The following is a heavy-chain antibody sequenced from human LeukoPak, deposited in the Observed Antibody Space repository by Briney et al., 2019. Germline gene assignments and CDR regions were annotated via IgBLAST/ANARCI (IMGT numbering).Heavy chain of an antibody. CDR3: ARALYSMTTVTTEYWFDY. J-gene: IGHJ4*02. CDR1: GGSISSGDYY. Sequence: PSETLSLTCTASGGSISSGDYYWSWIRQPPGKGLEWIGYIYYSGSTYYNPSLQSRVIISVDTSKNQFSLKLTSVTAADTAVYYCARALYSMTTVTTEYWFDYWGQGTLVTVSS. V-gene: IGHV4-30-4*01. D-gene: IGHD4-17*01. CDR2: IYYSGST.